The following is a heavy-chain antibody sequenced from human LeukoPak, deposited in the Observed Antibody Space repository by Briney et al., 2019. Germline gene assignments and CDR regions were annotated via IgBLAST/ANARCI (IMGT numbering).Heavy chain of an antibody. CDR3: AREGSDIVVVPAAPNDAFDI. D-gene: IGHD2-2*01. CDR2: ISSSSSYI. J-gene: IGHJ3*02. CDR1: GFTFSSYS. Sequence: GALRLSCAASGFTFSSYSMNWVRQAPGKGLEWVSSISSSSSYIYYADSVKGRFTISRDNAKNSLYLQMNSLRAEDTAGYYCAREGSDIVVVPAAPNDAFDIWGQGTMVTVSS. V-gene: IGHV3-21*01.